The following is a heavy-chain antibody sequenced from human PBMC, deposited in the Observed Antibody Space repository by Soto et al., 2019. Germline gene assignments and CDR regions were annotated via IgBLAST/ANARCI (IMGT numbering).Heavy chain of an antibody. V-gene: IGHV4-39*02. J-gene: IGHJ5*02. D-gene: IGHD1-26*01. Sequence: QLQLQESGPGLVKPSETLSLTCTVSGGSISSSSYYWGWIRQPPGKGLEWIGSIYYSGSTYYNPSLKSRVTISVDTPQNPFSLKLSSVTAADTAVYYCATQEVGGSYVYTFDPWGQGTLVTVSS. CDR2: IYYSGST. CDR1: GGSISSSSYY. CDR3: ATQEVGGSYVYTFDP.